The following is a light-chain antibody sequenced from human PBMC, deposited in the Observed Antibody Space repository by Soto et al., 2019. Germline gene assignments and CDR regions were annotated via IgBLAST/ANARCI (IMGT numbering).Light chain of an antibody. J-gene: IGLJ3*02. CDR1: SGSIASNY. CDR3: QSYDATNQV. Sequence: NFMLTQPHSVSESPGKTVIISCTRSSGSIASNYVQWYQQRPGSSPTTVIYEDNQRPSGVPDRFSGSIDSSSNSASLTISGLETEDEADDYCQSYDATNQVFGGGTKVT. CDR2: EDN. V-gene: IGLV6-57*01.